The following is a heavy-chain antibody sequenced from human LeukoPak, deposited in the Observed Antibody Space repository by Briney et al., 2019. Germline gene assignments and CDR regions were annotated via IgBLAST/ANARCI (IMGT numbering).Heavy chain of an antibody. J-gene: IGHJ3*02. CDR1: GGTFSSYA. V-gene: IGHV1-69*13. CDR2: IIPIFGTA. D-gene: IGHD6-13*01. CDR3: ARETRGRAAAGNDAFDI. Sequence: GASVKVSCKASGGTFSSYAISWVRQAPGQGLEWMGGIIPIFGTANYAQKFQGRVTITADESTSTAYMELSSLRSEDTAVYYCARETRGRAAAGNDAFDIWGQGTMVTVSS.